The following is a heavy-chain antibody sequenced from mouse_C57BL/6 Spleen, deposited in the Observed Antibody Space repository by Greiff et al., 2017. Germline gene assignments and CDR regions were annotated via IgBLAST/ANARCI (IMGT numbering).Heavy chain of an antibody. CDR1: GFTFSSYA. D-gene: IGHD1-1*01. V-gene: IGHV5-9-1*02. CDR3: TRDRGYYGEMDY. Sequence: EVQRVESGEGLVKPGGSLKLSCAASGFTFSSYAMSWVRQTPEKRLEWVAYISSGGDYIYYADTVKGRFTISRDNARNTLYLQMSSLKSEDTAMYYCTRDRGYYGEMDYWGQGTSVTVSS. J-gene: IGHJ4*01. CDR2: ISSGGDYI.